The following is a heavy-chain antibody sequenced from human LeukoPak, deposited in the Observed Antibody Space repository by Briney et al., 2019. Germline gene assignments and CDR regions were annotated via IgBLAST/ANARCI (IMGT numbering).Heavy chain of an antibody. CDR3: ARATMVRGIMPIFDP. V-gene: IGHV3-7*01. D-gene: IGHD3-10*01. CDR2: IKQDGSEK. J-gene: IGHJ5*02. CDR1: GFTFSSYW. Sequence: GGSLRLSCAASGFTFSSYWMSWVRQAPGKGLEWVANIKQDGSEKYYVDSVKGRFTVSRDNAKKSLYLQMNSLRAEDTAVYYCARATMVRGIMPIFDPWGQGTLVTVSS.